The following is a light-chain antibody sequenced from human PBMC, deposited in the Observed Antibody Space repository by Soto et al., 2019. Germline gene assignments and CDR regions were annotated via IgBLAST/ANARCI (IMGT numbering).Light chain of an antibody. CDR3: QQYYSYPRT. J-gene: IGKJ1*01. Sequence: AIQRTQSPSSMSASVGHRVTITCRASQGIRDELGWYQQKAGRAPNLLIYAASTLQSGVPSRFSGSGSGTDFTLTISCLQYEDFATYYCQQYYSYPRTFGQGTKVDI. CDR2: AAS. CDR1: QGIRDE. V-gene: IGKV1-6*01.